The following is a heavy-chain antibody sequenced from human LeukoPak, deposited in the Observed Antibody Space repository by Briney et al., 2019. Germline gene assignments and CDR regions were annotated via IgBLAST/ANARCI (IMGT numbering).Heavy chain of an antibody. J-gene: IGHJ4*02. D-gene: IGHD1-26*01. V-gene: IGHV3-74*01. CDR2: INSDGSST. Sequence: GGVLRLSCAASGFTLSSYWMHWVRQAPGKGLVWVSRINSDGSSTSYADSVKGRFTISRDNAKNTLYLQMNSLRAEDTAVYYCARDGGVGANTHFDYWGQGTLVTVSP. CDR1: GFTLSSYW. CDR3: ARDGGVGANTHFDY.